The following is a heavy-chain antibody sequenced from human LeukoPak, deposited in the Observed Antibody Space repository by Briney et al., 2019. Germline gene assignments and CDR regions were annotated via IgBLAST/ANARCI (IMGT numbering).Heavy chain of an antibody. V-gene: IGHV3-11*01. CDR1: GFTFSDYY. CDR2: ISSSSNNI. Sequence: GGSLRLSCAASGFTFSDYYMTWVRQAPGKGLEWVSYISSSSNNIHYANSVRGRFTISRDNAKNSVYLQMNSLRAEDTAIYYCARAAGWFDPWGQGTLVTVSS. CDR3: ARAAGWFDP. J-gene: IGHJ5*02.